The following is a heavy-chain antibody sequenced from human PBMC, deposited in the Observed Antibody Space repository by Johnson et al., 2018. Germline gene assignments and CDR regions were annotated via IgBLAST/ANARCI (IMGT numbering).Heavy chain of an antibody. V-gene: IGHV3-30*18. CDR2: ISYDGSNK. J-gene: IGHJ2*01. D-gene: IGHD5-12*01. CDR1: GFTFSDYG. Sequence: QVQLVQSGGGVVQPGRSLRLSCAASGFTFSDYGMHWVRQAPGKGLEWVALISYDGSNKLCADSVEGRFTSSRDNSKNTLYLQMNSLRAEDSAVYYCAKDGYIGYPRDWYFDRWGRGTLVTVSS. CDR3: AKDGYIGYPRDWYFDR.